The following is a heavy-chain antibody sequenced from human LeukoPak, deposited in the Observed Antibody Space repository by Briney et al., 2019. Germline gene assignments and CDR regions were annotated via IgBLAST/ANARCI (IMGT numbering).Heavy chain of an antibody. CDR2: INHSGST. CDR1: GGSFSDYY. CDR3: ARGQSGDFWSGYSNDAFDI. Sequence: PSETLSLTCAVYGGSFSDYYWSWIRQPPGKGLEWIGEINHSGSTNYNPSLKSRITISVDTSKTQFSPKLSSVTAADTAVYYCARGQSGDFWSGYSNDAFDIWGQGTMVTVSS. V-gene: IGHV4-34*01. D-gene: IGHD3-3*01. J-gene: IGHJ3*02.